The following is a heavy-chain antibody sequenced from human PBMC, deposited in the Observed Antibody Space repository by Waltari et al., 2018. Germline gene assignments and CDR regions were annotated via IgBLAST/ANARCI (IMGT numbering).Heavy chain of an antibody. V-gene: IGHV3-48*01. J-gene: IGHJ3*02. CDR1: GFTFSSYS. CDR3: ARDLFGIAVAPSRAFDI. CDR2: ISSSSSTI. Sequence: EVQLVESGGGLVQPGGSLRLSCAASGFTFSSYSMNWVRQAPGKGLEWVSYISSSSSTIYYADSVKGRFTISRDNAKNSLYLQMNSLRAEDTAVYYCARDLFGIAVAPSRAFDIWGQGTMVTVSS. D-gene: IGHD6-19*01.